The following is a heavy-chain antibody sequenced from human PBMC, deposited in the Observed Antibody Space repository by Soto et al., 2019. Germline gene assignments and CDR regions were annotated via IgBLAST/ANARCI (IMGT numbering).Heavy chain of an antibody. Sequence: SETLSLTCTVSGVSISSSSYNWGWIRQPPGKGLEWIGNIYYSGSTYYNPSLKSRVTISVDTSKNQFSLKLSSVTAADTAVYYCARQWDEDYYDSSGYEMNWFDPWGQGTLVTVSS. CDR2: IYYSGST. CDR1: GVSISSSSYN. J-gene: IGHJ5*02. D-gene: IGHD3-22*01. CDR3: ARQWDEDYYDSSGYEMNWFDP. V-gene: IGHV4-39*01.